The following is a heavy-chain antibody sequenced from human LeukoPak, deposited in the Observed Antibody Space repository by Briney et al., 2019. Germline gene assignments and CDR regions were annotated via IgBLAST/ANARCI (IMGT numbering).Heavy chain of an antibody. CDR3: ARIRADYYDSSGYYFGYYYYGMDV. Sequence: SGPTLVNPTQTLTLTCTFSGFSLSTRGMCVSWIRQPPGKALEWLALIDWDDDKYYSTSLKTRLTISKDTSKNQVVLTMTNMDPVDTATYYCARIRADYYDSSGYYFGYYYYGMDVWGQGTTVTVSS. D-gene: IGHD3-22*01. CDR1: GFSLSTRGMC. V-gene: IGHV2-70*01. CDR2: IDWDDDK. J-gene: IGHJ6*02.